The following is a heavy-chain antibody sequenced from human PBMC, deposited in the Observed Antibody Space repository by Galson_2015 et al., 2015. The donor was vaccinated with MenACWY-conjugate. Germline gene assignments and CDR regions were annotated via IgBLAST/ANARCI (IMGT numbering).Heavy chain of an antibody. D-gene: IGHD6-13*01. CDR2: IYGGDNT. Sequence: SLRLSCAASGFTVSNNYMSWVRQAPGMGLEWVSVIYGGDNTYYADSVKGRFTVSRDNSKNTLYLQMNGLRAEDTTVYYCARVKGYYFDYWGQGTLVTVSS. J-gene: IGHJ4*02. CDR3: ARVKGYYFDY. V-gene: IGHV3-53*01. CDR1: GFTVSNNY.